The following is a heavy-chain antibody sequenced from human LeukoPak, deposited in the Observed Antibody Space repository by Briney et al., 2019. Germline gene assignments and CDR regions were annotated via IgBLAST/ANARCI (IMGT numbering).Heavy chain of an antibody. Sequence: SETLSLTCAVYGGSFSGYYWSWIRQPPGKGREWGGEINHSGGTNYNPSPKSRVTISVDTSKNQFSLKLSSVTAADTAVYYCARGGITIFGVVIIPFDYWGQGTLVTVSS. D-gene: IGHD3-3*01. CDR2: INHSGGT. J-gene: IGHJ4*02. V-gene: IGHV4-34*01. CDR3: ARGGITIFGVVIIPFDY. CDR1: GGSFSGYY.